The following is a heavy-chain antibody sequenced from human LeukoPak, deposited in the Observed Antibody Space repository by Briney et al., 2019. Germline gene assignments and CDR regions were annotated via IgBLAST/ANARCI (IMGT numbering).Heavy chain of an antibody. CDR1: GFTFSNFW. J-gene: IGHJ4*02. Sequence: GESLRLSCTASGFTFSNFWMGWVRQAPGKGLEWVANIKQDETEKFYLGSVKGRFTISRDNAKNSLYLQMNSLRVEDTALYYCARGLYSSTTYYFDYWGQGTLVTVSS. CDR3: ARGLYSSTTYYFDY. V-gene: IGHV3-7*03. D-gene: IGHD6-13*01. CDR2: IKQDETEK.